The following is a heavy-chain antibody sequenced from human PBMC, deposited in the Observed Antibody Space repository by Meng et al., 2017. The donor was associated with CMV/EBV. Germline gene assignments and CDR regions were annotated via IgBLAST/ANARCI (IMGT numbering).Heavy chain of an antibody. J-gene: IGHJ6*02. CDR1: GFTFSSYG. V-gene: IGHV3-30*02. CDR3: AKEYYYGSGSDAIYYYGMDV. D-gene: IGHD3-10*01. CDR2: IRYDGSNK. Sequence: GGSLRLSCAASGFTFSSYGMHWVRQAPGKGLEWVAFIRYDGSNKYYADSVKGRFTISRDNSKNTLYLQMYSLRAEDTAVYYCAKEYYYGSGSDAIYYYGMDVWGQGTTVTVSS.